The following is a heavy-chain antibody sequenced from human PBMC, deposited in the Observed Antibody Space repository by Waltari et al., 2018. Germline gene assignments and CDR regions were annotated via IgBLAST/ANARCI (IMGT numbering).Heavy chain of an antibody. Sequence: QVQLQQWGAGLLKPSETLSLTCAVYGGSFSGYYWRWIRQPPGKGLEWIGEINHSGSTNYNPSLKSRVTISVDTSKNQFSLKLSSVTAADTAVYYCARGSISVIAARPAYMDVWGKGTTVTVSS. CDR3: ARGSISVIAARPAYMDV. V-gene: IGHV4-34*01. CDR1: GGSFSGYY. J-gene: IGHJ6*03. D-gene: IGHD6-6*01. CDR2: INHSGST.